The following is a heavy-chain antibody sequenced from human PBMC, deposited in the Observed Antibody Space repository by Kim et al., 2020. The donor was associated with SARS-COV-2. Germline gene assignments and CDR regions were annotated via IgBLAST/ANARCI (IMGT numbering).Heavy chain of an antibody. D-gene: IGHD3-3*01. V-gene: IGHV3-15*01. J-gene: IGHJ6*02. CDR2: IKSKTDGGTT. CDR1: GFTFSNAW. CDR3: TTDFGQLDDFWSGYPPWHLYYYGMDV. Sequence: GGSLRLSCAASGFTFSNAWMSWVRQAPGKGLEWVGRIKSKTDGGTTDYAAPVKGRFTISRDDSKNTLYLQMNSLKTEDTAVYYCTTDFGQLDDFWSGYPPWHLYYYGMDVWGQGTTVTVSS.